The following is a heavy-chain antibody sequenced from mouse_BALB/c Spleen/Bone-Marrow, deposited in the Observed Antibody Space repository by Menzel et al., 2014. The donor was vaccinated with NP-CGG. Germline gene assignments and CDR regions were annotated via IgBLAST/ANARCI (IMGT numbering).Heavy chain of an antibody. V-gene: IGHV5-17*02. Sequence: EVKLMESGGGLVQPGGSRKLSCAASGFTFSSFGMHWVRQAPEKGLEWVAYISSGSTVTFYADTVKGRFTISRDNPKNTLFPQMTSLRSEDTAMYYCARGGNWDDFDVWGAGTTVTVSS. J-gene: IGHJ1*01. D-gene: IGHD4-1*01. CDR2: ISSGSTVT. CDR3: ARGGNWDDFDV. CDR1: GFTFSSFG.